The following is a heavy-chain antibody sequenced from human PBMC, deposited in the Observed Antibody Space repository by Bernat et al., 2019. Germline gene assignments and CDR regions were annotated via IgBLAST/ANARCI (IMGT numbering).Heavy chain of an antibody. J-gene: IGHJ4*02. CDR1: GFTFSSYG. CDR3: AKEAILTNIVVVPAAKDY. D-gene: IGHD2-2*01. CDR2: LSYDGSNK. V-gene: IGHV3-30*18. Sequence: QVQLVESGGGVVQPGRSLRLSCAASGFTFSSYGMHWVCQAPGKGLEWVAVLSYDGSNKYYADSVKGRFTISRDNSKNTLYLQMNSLRAEDTAVYYCAKEAILTNIVVVPAAKDYWGQGTLVTVSS.